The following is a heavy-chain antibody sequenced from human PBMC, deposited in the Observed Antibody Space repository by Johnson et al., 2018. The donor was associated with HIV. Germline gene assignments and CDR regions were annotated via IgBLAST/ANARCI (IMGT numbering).Heavy chain of an antibody. CDR2: IKQDGSEK. V-gene: IGHV3-7*05. CDR1: GFTFSSYW. Sequence: VQLVESGGGLVQPGGSLRLSCVASGFTFSSYWMSWVRQAPGKGLEWVANIKQDGSEKYYADSVKGRFTISRDNAKKSLSLEMKSLRAEDTAGYFCARERRYSSSDAFDMWGQGTMVTVSS. CDR3: ARERRYSSSDAFDM. D-gene: IGHD6-6*01. J-gene: IGHJ3*02.